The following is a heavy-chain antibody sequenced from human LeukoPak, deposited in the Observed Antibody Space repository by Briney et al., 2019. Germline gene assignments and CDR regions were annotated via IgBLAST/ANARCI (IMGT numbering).Heavy chain of an antibody. CDR1: GYSFTSYW. CDR3: ARSREMATTVQPLYYFDY. J-gene: IGHJ4*02. D-gene: IGHD5-12*01. CDR2: IYPGDSDT. V-gene: IGHV5-51*01. Sequence: GESLKISCNGSGYSFTSYWIGWVRQMPGKGLEWMGIIYPGDSDTRYSPSFQGQVTISADKSISTAYLQWSSLKASDTAMYYCARSREMATTVQPLYYFDYWGQGTLVTVSS.